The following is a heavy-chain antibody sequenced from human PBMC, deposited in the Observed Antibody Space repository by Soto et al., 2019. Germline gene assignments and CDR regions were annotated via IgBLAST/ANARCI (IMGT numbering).Heavy chain of an antibody. D-gene: IGHD2-2*01. V-gene: IGHV3-48*03. CDR2: ISSSGSTI. CDR3: VRDLYQLLSFDY. Sequence: GGSLRLSCAASGFTFSSYEMNWVRQAPGKGLEWVSYISSSGSTIYYADSVKGRFTISRDNAKNSLYLQMNSLRAEDTAVYYWVRDLYQLLSFDYWGQGTLVTVSS. J-gene: IGHJ4*02. CDR1: GFTFSSYE.